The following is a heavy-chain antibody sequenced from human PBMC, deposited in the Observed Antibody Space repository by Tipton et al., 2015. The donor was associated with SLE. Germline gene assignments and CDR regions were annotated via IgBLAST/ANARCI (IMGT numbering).Heavy chain of an antibody. CDR1: GGSISSGSYY. V-gene: IGHV4-61*02. CDR2: IYTSGST. D-gene: IGHD6-13*01. Sequence: TLSLTCTVSGGSISSGSYYWSWIRQPAGKGLEWIGRIYTSGSTNYNPSLKSRVTISVDTSKNQFSLKLSSVTAADTAVYYCASGAASDAFDIWGQGTMVTVSS. CDR3: ASGAASDAFDI. J-gene: IGHJ3*02.